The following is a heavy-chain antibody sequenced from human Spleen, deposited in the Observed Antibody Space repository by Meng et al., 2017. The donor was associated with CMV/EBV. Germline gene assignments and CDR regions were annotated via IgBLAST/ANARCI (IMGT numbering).Heavy chain of an antibody. V-gene: IGHV1-18*01. Sequence: ASVKVSCKASGGTFSSNTISWVRQAPGQGLEWMGWLSAYNGNTNYAQKLQGRVTMTTDPSTSTAYMELRSLRSDDTAVYYCARGSPSRVFFGMDVWGQGTTVTVSS. J-gene: IGHJ6*02. CDR1: GGTFSSNT. CDR2: LSAYNGNT. CDR3: ARGSPSRVFFGMDV. D-gene: IGHD3-10*01.